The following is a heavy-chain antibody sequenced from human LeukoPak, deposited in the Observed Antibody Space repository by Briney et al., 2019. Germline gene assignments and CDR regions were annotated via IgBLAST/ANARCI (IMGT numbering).Heavy chain of an antibody. D-gene: IGHD4-17*01. CDR1: GFTFSNYA. J-gene: IGHJ4*02. CDR2: ISGSSTDI. Sequence: GGSLRLSCAASGFTFSNYAMNWVRQAPGKGLEWVSSISGSSTDIYYADSVKGRFTISRDNAKNSLYLQMNSLRAEDTAVYYCATMTTNLDYWGQGTLVTVSS. CDR3: ATMTTNLDY. V-gene: IGHV3-21*01.